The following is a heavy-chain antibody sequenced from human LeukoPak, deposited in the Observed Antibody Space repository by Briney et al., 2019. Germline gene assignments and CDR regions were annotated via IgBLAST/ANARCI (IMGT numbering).Heavy chain of an antibody. Sequence: PGGSLRLSCAASGFTFSSYSMNWVRQAPGKGLEWVSSISSSSSYIYYADSVKGRFTISRDNAKNSLYLQMNSLRAEDTAVYYCAASLFTMIVVLEGGAFDIWGQGTMVTVSS. CDR2: ISSSSSYI. J-gene: IGHJ3*02. CDR3: AASLFTMIVVLEGGAFDI. CDR1: GFTFSSYS. D-gene: IGHD3-22*01. V-gene: IGHV3-21*01.